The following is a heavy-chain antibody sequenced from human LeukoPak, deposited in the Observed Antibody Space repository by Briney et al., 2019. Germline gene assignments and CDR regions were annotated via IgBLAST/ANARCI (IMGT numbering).Heavy chain of an antibody. V-gene: IGHV1-18*01. CDR3: AREKGVYDFWSGYDEEPYYFDY. CDR1: GYTFTSYG. CDR2: ISAYNGNT. D-gene: IGHD3-3*01. Sequence: ASVKVSCKASGYTFTSYGISWVRQAPGQGLEWMGWISAYNGNTNYAQKLQGRVTMTTDTSTSTAYMELRSLRSDDTAVYYCAREKGVYDFWSGYDEEPYYFDYWGQGTLVTVSS. J-gene: IGHJ4*02.